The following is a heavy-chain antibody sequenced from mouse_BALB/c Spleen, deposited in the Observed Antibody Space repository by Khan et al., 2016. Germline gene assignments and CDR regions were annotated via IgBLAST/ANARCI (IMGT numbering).Heavy chain of an antibody. J-gene: IGHJ3*01. CDR3: ARRDDYDGFAY. V-gene: IGHV9-2-1*01. CDR1: GYTFTDYS. Sequence: HIQLVQSGPELKKPGETVKISCKASGYTFTDYSMHWVKQAPGKGLKWMGWINTETGEPTYADDVKGRFAFSLETSASTAYLQINNLKNDDTATXFCARRDDYDGFAYWGQGTLVTVSA. D-gene: IGHD2-4*01. CDR2: INTETGEP.